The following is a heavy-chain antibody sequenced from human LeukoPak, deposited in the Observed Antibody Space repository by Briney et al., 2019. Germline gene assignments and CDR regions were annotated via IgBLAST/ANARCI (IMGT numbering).Heavy chain of an antibody. CDR2: IYNGGST. Sequence: GGSLRLSCAASGFTVSSNYMSWVRQAPGKGLEWVSVIYNGGSTYYADSVKGRFTISRDNSKNTLYLQMNSLRAEDTAVYYCATGGLYCSGGSCTRSYYYYGMDVWGQGTTVTVSS. CDR1: GFTVSSNY. D-gene: IGHD2-15*01. J-gene: IGHJ6*02. V-gene: IGHV3-53*01. CDR3: ATGGLYCSGGSCTRSYYYYGMDV.